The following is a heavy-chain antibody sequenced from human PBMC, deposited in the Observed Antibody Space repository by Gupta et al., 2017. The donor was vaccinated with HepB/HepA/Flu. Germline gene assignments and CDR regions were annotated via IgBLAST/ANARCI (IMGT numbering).Heavy chain of an antibody. V-gene: IGHV3-7*01. J-gene: IGHJ2*01. CDR1: GFTFSSYG. CDR3: ARAPVVVTALRDWYFDL. CDR2: IKQDGSEK. D-gene: IGHD2-21*02. Sequence: EVQLVESGGGLVQPGGSLRLSCAASGFTFSSYGMSWVRQAPGKGLEWVANIKQDGSEKYYVDSVKGRFTISRDNAKNSLYLQMNSLRAEDTAVYYCARAPVVVTALRDWYFDLWGRGTLVTVSS.